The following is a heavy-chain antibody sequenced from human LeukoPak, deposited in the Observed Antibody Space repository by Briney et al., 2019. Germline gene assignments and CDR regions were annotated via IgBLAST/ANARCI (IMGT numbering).Heavy chain of an antibody. CDR3: AKDQVVVTAIYYYYYMDV. D-gene: IGHD2-21*02. Sequence: PGGSLRLSCAASGFTFSSYGMHWVRQAPGKGLEWVAVISYDGSNKYYADSVKGRFTISRDNSKNTLYLQMNSLRAEDAAVYYCAKDQVVVTAIYYYYYMDVWGKGTTVTVSS. J-gene: IGHJ6*03. CDR2: ISYDGSNK. V-gene: IGHV3-30*18. CDR1: GFTFSSYG.